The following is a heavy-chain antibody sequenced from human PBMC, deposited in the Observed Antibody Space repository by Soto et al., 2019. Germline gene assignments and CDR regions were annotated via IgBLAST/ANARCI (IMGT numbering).Heavy chain of an antibody. CDR2: FDPEDGET. J-gene: IGHJ4*02. CDR3: ATVTYYYDSSGYFLYYFDY. D-gene: IGHD3-22*01. CDR1: GGTFSSYT. V-gene: IGHV1-24*01. Sequence: ASVKVSCKASGGTFSSYTISWVRQAPGQGLEWMGGFDPEDGETIYAQKFQGRVTMTEDTSTDTAYMELSSLRSEDTAVYYCATVTYYYDSSGYFLYYFDYWGQGTLVTVSS.